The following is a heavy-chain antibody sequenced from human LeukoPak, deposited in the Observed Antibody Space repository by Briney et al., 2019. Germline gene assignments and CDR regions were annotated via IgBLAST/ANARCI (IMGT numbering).Heavy chain of an antibody. D-gene: IGHD3-22*01. CDR2: IGASDGTT. V-gene: IGHV3-23*01. Sequence: GGSLRLSCAASGFTFSNRSMSWVRQAPGKGLEWVSTIGASDGTTYYADSVKGRFTISRDNSKNTLYLQMNSLRAEDTAVYYCAKDLSTYYDSSGYAFDYWGQGTLVTVSS. CDR1: GFTFSNRS. CDR3: AKDLSTYYDSSGYAFDY. J-gene: IGHJ4*02.